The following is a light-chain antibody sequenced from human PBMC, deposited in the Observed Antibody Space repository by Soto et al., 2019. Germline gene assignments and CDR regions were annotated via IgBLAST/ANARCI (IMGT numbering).Light chain of an antibody. Sequence: EIVLTQSPGTLSLSPGERATLSCRASQSVSSSYLAWYQQKPGQAPRLLIYGASSGAVGIPDRFSGSGSGTDFTLTISSLQPEDFATYYCQQANSFPLTFGGGTKVDIK. J-gene: IGKJ4*01. CDR3: QQANSFPLT. CDR1: QSVSSSY. V-gene: IGKV3-20*01. CDR2: GAS.